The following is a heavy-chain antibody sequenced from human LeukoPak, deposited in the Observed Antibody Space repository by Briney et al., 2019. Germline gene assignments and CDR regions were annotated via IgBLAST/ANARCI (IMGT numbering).Heavy chain of an antibody. CDR3: ARLGGAAAGGGAIFDP. D-gene: IGHD6-13*01. J-gene: IGHJ5*02. V-gene: IGHV4-34*01. Sequence: PSETLSLTCAVYGGSFSAYYWSWIRQPPGKGLEWIGEINHSGTTNHNPSLKSPVTISVDTSKNQFSLKLSSVTAADTAVYYCARLGGAAAGGGAIFDPWGQGTLVTVSS. CDR2: INHSGTT. CDR1: GGSFSAYY.